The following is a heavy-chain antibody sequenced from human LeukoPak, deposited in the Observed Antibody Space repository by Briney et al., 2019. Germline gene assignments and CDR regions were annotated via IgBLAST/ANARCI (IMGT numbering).Heavy chain of an antibody. J-gene: IGHJ4*02. CDR1: GFTFSNYW. V-gene: IGHV3-74*01. CDR3: ARGGSYGDY. Sequence: QAGGSLRLSCAASGFTFSNYWMRWVRHVREKGLVWVSRVNRDGSSITYANSVKGRFTSSRDNAKNTLYLQMNRLRVEDTAVYYCARGGSYGDYWGQGILVTVSS. CDR2: VNRDGSSI. D-gene: IGHD3-16*01.